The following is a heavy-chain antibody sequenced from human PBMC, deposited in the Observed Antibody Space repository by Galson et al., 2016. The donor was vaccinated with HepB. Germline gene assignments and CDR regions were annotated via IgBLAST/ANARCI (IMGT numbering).Heavy chain of an antibody. CDR2: IYHSGIT. D-gene: IGHD4-17*01. CDR1: GASINSNKW. J-gene: IGHJ4*02. Sequence: SETLSLTCAVSGASINSNKWWSWVRQPPGKGLEWIGEIYHSGITTYNPSLKGRVTISVDNSKKQFSLDLSSVTAADSAVYYCASRVVTATTDFFDYWGQGTLVTVSS. CDR3: ASRVVTATTDFFDY. V-gene: IGHV4-4*02.